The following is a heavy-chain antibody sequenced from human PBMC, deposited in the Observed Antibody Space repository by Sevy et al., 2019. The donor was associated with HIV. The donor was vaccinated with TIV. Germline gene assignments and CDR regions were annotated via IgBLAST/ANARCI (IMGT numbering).Heavy chain of an antibody. J-gene: IGHJ6*02. CDR2: ISNHGRNE. CDR1: GFSSSSIG. CDR3: ARDFTGFNGMDV. V-gene: IGHV3-30*03. D-gene: IGHD3-9*01. Sequence: GGPLRPSCQPLGFSSSSIGFHWFRKAPGKGLGWVAVISNHGRNEFYGDPVKGRFTISRDNSKKTLYLQVNSLRAEDTAVYYCARDFTGFNGMDVWGQGTMVTVSS.